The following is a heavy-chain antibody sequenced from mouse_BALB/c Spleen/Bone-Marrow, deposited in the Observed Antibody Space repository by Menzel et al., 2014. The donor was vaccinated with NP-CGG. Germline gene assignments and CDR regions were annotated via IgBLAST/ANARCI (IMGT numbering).Heavy chain of an antibody. V-gene: IGHV5-12-2*01. CDR1: GFPFRRYT. CDR3: ARRAGAY. D-gene: IGHD3-1*01. J-gene: IGHJ3*01. CDR2: ISNGGGST. Sequence: EVQVVESGGGLVQPGGSLKLSCAASGFPFRRYTMSWVRPPPEKRLAWVAYISNGGGSTYYPDTVKGRFTISRDNAKNTLYLQMSSLKSEDTAMYYCARRAGAYWGQGTLVTVSA.